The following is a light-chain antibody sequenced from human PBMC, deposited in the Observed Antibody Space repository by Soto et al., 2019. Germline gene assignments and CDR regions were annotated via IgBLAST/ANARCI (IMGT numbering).Light chain of an antibody. J-gene: IGLJ3*02. CDR2: EAT. CDR1: GRDIGAYNY. Sequence: QSALTQPASVSGSPGQSITISCTGSGRDIGAYNYVSWYQQHPGKAPKLMIYEATRRPSGISNRFSGSKSGNTASLTISGLQAEDEAAYYCCSFAGSNSWVFGGGTKLTVL. V-gene: IGLV2-23*01. CDR3: CSFAGSNSWV.